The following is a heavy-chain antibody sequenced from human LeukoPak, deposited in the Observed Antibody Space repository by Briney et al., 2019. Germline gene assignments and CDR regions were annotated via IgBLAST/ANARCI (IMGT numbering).Heavy chain of an antibody. J-gene: IGHJ4*02. CDR2: IHYSGST. CDR3: AREVETELERHPRFDY. CDR1: GGSIRDYY. D-gene: IGHD1-1*01. Sequence: SETLSLTCTVSGGSIRDYYWSWIRQPPGKGLEWIGYIHYSGSTNYNPSLKSRITISVDPSKNQFSLKLTSVTAADTAMYYCAREVETELERHPRFDYWGQGTLVTVSS. V-gene: IGHV4-59*01.